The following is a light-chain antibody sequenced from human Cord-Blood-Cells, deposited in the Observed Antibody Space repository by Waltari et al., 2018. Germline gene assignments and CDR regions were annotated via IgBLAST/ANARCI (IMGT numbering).Light chain of an antibody. CDR3: SSYAGSNNLV. V-gene: IGLV2-8*01. Sequence: QSALTQPPSASGSPGQSVTISCTGTSSDVGGYNYVSWYQQHPGKAPKLMIYEVSKRPSGRPDRFSGAKSGNTASLTVSGLQAEEEADYYCSSYAGSNNLVFGGGTKLTVL. CDR2: EVS. CDR1: SSDVGGYNY. J-gene: IGLJ2*01.